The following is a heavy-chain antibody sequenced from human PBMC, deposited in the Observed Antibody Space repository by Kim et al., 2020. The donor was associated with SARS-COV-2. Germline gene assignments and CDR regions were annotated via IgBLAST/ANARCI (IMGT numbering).Heavy chain of an antibody. CDR3: ATMRDYYYDSSGYYT. CDR2: IYYSGST. CDR1: GGSISSGGYY. V-gene: IGHV4-31*03. J-gene: IGHJ5*02. Sequence: SETLSLTCTVSGGSISSGGYYWSWIRQHPGKGLEWIGYIYYSGSTYYNPSLKSRVTISVDTSKNQFSLKLGSVTAADTAVYYCATMRDYYYDSSGYYTWGQGTLVTVSS. D-gene: IGHD3-22*01.